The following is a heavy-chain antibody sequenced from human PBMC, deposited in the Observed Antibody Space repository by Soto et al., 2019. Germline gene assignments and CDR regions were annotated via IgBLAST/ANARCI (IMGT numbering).Heavy chain of an antibody. V-gene: IGHV2-70*01. D-gene: IGHD6-19*01. J-gene: IGHJ4*02. Sequence: GSGPTLVNPTQTLTLTCTFSGFSLSTSGMCVSWIRQPPGKALEWLALIDWDDDKYYSTSLKTRLTISKDTSKNQVVLTMTNMDPVDTATYYCARIHPAEYSSGWYLGTYYFDYWGQGTLVTVSS. CDR3: ARIHPAEYSSGWYLGTYYFDY. CDR1: GFSLSTSGMC. CDR2: IDWDDDK.